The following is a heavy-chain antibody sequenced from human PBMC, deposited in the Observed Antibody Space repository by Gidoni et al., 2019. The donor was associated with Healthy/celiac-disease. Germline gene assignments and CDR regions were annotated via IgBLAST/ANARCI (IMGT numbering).Heavy chain of an antibody. D-gene: IGHD2-15*01. Sequence: QVQLVESGGGVVQPGRSLRLSCAASGFTFSSYGMHWVRPAPGKGLEWVAVIWYDGSNKYYADSVKGRFTISRDNSKNTLYLQMNSLRAEDTAVYYCAREGGTSGGMDVWGQGTTVTVSS. CDR3: AREGGTSGGMDV. CDR1: GFTFSSYG. CDR2: IWYDGSNK. V-gene: IGHV3-33*01. J-gene: IGHJ6*02.